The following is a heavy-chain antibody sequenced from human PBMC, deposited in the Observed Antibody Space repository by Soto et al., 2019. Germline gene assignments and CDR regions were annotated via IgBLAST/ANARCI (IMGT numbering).Heavy chain of an antibody. CDR2: IYSIGNT. J-gene: IGHJ6*02. D-gene: IGHD6-19*01. CDR1: GASIRSSAD. CDR3: RRSSRYSTDV. Sequence: SETQSLTYTVSGASIRSSADWGWIRQPPGKGLEWIGSIYSIGNTYYNPSLKSGVTISADTPKNQFSLNLISVTAADTAVYYCRRSSRYSTDVWGQGITVTVSS. V-gene: IGHV4-39*01.